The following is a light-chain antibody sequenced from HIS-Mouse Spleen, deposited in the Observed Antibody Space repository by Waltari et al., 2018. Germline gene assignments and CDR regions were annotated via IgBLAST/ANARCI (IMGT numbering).Light chain of an antibody. Sequence: QSALTQPASVSGSPGQSITLSCTGTTRDVGGYHYVSWYQQHPGKAPKLMSYDVSNRPSGVSNRFSGSKSGNTASLTISGLQAEDEADYYCSSYTSSSTRVFGGGTKLTVL. CDR2: DVS. CDR1: TRDVGGYHY. V-gene: IGLV2-14*03. J-gene: IGLJ3*02. CDR3: SSYTSSSTRV.